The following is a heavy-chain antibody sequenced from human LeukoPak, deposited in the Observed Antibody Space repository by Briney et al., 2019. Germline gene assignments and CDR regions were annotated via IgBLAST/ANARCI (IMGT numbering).Heavy chain of an antibody. D-gene: IGHD4-11*01. CDR3: ARGKTVFDY. CDR1: GGSFSGYY. V-gene: IGHV4-34*01. Sequence: SESLSLTCAVYGGSFSGYYWSWIRQPPGKGLEWIGEINHSGSTNYNPSLKSRVTISVDTSKNQFSLKLSSVTAADTAVYYCARGKTVFDYWGQGTLVTVSS. CDR2: INHSGST. J-gene: IGHJ4*02.